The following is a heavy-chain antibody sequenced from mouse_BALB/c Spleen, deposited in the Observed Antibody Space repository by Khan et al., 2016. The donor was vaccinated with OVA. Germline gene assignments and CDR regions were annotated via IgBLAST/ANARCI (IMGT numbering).Heavy chain of an antibody. V-gene: IGHV5-9-1*01. CDR3: ANGNYGWFAY. J-gene: IGHJ3*01. CDR2: ISSAATYT. CDR1: GFTFSTFV. D-gene: IGHD2-1*01. Sequence: EVELVESGGGLVEPGGSLKLSCAASGFTFSTFVMSWVRQTPEKRLVWVATISSAATYTYYPDSVKGRFNISRDNAKNTLYLQRNSLRSEGTAIYYCANGNYGWFAYWVQGTLVTVSA.